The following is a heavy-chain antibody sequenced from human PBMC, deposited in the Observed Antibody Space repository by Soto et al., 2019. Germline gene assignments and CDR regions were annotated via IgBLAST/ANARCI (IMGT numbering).Heavy chain of an antibody. V-gene: IGHV1-69*04. CDR1: GYTFTSYG. Sequence: GASVKVSCKASGYTFTSYGISWVRQAPGQGLEWMGRIIPILGIANYAQKFQGRVTITADKSTSTAYMELSSLRSEDTAVYYCAREQYSSSWVRMDVWGQGTTVTVSS. CDR3: AREQYSSSWVRMDV. J-gene: IGHJ6*02. D-gene: IGHD6-13*01. CDR2: IIPILGIA.